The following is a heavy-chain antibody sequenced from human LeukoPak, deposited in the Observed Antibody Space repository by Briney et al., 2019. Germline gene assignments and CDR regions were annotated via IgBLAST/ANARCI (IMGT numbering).Heavy chain of an antibody. CDR2: IYYSGRT. CDR1: GGSISSSIYY. CDR3: ARMVVATIPHLDY. J-gene: IGHJ4*02. D-gene: IGHD5-12*01. Sequence: PSETLSLTCTVSGGSISSSIYYWGWIRQPPGKGLEWIGSIYYSGRTYYNPSLKSRVTISVDTSKNQFSLKLSSVTAADTAVYYCARMVVATIPHLDYWGQGTLVTVSS. V-gene: IGHV4-39*01.